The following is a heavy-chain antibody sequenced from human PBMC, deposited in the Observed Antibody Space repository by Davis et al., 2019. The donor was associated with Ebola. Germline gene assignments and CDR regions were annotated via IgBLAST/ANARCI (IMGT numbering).Heavy chain of an antibody. CDR3: ARGAVTTHYYYDYGMDV. CDR2: IILIFGTA. CDR1: GGTFSSYA. J-gene: IGHJ6*02. Sequence: SVKVSCKASGGTFSSYAISWVRQAPGQGLEWMGGIILIFGTANYAQKFQGRVTITADESTSTAYMELRSLRSDDTAVYYCARGAVTTHYYYDYGMDVWGQGTTVTVSS. D-gene: IGHD4-17*01. V-gene: IGHV1-69*13.